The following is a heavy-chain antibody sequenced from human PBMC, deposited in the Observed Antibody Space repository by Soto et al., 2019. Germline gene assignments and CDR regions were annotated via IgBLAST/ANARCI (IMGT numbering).Heavy chain of an antibody. V-gene: IGHV3-21*01. D-gene: IGHD4-17*01. CDR2: ISSSSSSI. Sequence: EVQLVESGGGLVKPGGSLRLSCAASGFTFSSYSMNWVRQAPGKGLEWVSSISSSSSSIYYADSVKGRFTISRDNAKNSLYLQMNRLRAEDTAVYYCARDGKDYALYYWGQGTLVTVSS. CDR3: ARDGKDYALYY. J-gene: IGHJ4*02. CDR1: GFTFSSYS.